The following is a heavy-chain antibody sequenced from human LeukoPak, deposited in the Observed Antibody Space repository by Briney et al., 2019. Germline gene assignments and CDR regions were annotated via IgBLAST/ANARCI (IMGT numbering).Heavy chain of an antibody. J-gene: IGHJ3*01. CDR3: ARGTVGAGVFDV. Sequence: GGSLRLSCAASGFAFNTYDMHWVRQAVEKGPEWVAGIGTAGDTYYLDSVKGRFTISRENGKNSLYLQMNSLRVGDTAVYYCARGTVGAGVFDVWGQGTLVTVS. D-gene: IGHD1-26*01. CDR1: GFAFNTYD. V-gene: IGHV3-13*01. CDR2: IGTAGDT.